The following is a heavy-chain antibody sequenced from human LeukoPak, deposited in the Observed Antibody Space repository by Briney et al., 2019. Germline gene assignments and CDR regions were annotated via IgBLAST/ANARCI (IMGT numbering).Heavy chain of an antibody. CDR2: ISAYNGNT. CDR1: GYTFTSYG. J-gene: IGHJ5*01. D-gene: IGHD6-13*01. CDR3: ARLRSAAGDNWFDS. Sequence: ASVKVSCKASGYTFTSYGISWVRQAPGQGLEWMGWISAYNGNTNYAQKLQGRVTMTTDTSTSTAYMELRSLRSDDTAVYYCARLRSAAGDNWFDSWGQGTLVTVSS. V-gene: IGHV1-18*01.